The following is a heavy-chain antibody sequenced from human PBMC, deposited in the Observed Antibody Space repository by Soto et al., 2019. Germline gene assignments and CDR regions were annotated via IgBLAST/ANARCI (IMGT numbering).Heavy chain of an antibody. D-gene: IGHD3-9*01. CDR3: AKDVHYDIVTGIEYFDH. CDR2: ISGTGRVT. V-gene: IGHV3-23*01. CDR1: GFTFGSYA. J-gene: IGHJ1*01. Sequence: EVQLLQSGGGWVQPGGSLKFSGAVSGFTFGSYAMSWVPHAPGKGLEWVSGISGTGRVTNYAESVKGRFAISRDNPKNTLYLEMKSLRAEDTAVYYCAKDVHYDIVTGIEYFDHWGQGTLVTVSS.